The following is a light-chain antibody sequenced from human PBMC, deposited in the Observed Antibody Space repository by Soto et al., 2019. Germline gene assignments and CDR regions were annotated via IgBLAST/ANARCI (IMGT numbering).Light chain of an antibody. V-gene: IGKV3-20*01. CDR2: GAS. Sequence: PPSTDTLSVSPGETATLSCRASQSVGSDLAGYQQKPGQAPRRLIYGASSRATGIPDRFSGSGSGTDFTLTISRLEPEDLAVYYCQQYGCPLPRTLGQGTK. J-gene: IGKJ1*01. CDR1: QSVGSD. CDR3: QQYGCPLPRT.